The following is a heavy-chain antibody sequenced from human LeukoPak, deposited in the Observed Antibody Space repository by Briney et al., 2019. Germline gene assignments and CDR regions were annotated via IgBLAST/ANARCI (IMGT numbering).Heavy chain of an antibody. CDR1: GASISRSDYF. CDR2: IYYSGST. V-gene: IGHV4-39*01. Sequence: SETLSLTCSVSGASISRSDYFWGWIRQPPGKGLEWIGSIYYSGSTYYSPSLKGRVTISVDTSKNQFSLKLNSVTAADTAVYYRARSSEYGDPFNYWGQGTLVTVSS. CDR3: ARSSEYGDPFNY. D-gene: IGHD4-17*01. J-gene: IGHJ4*02.